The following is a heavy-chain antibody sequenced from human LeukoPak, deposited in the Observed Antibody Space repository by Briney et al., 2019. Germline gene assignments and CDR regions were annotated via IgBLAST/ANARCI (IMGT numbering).Heavy chain of an antibody. D-gene: IGHD1-26*01. J-gene: IGHJ5*02. CDR1: GFTFSSYA. Sequence: NPGGSLRLSCAASGFTFSSYAMSWVRQAPGKGLEWVSAISGSGGSTYYADSVKGRFTISRDNSKNTLYLQMNGLRAEDTAVYYCAKDTSGSYQGWFDPWGQGTLVTVSS. CDR3: AKDTSGSYQGWFDP. CDR2: ISGSGGST. V-gene: IGHV3-23*01.